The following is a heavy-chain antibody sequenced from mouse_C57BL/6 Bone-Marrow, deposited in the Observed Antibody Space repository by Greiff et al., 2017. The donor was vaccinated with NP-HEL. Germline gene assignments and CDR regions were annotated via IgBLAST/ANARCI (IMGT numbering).Heavy chain of an antibody. CDR1: GFTFSDFY. J-gene: IGHJ2*01. V-gene: IGHV7-1*01. CDR3: ARDAGDLGFDY. CDR2: SRNKANDYTT. Sequence: EVKVVESGGGLVQSGRSLRLSCATSGFTFSDFYMEWVRQAPGKGLEWIAASRNKANDYTTEYSASVKGRFIVSRDTSQSILYLQMNALRAEDTAIYYCARDAGDLGFDYWGQGTTLTVSS. D-gene: IGHD2-13*01.